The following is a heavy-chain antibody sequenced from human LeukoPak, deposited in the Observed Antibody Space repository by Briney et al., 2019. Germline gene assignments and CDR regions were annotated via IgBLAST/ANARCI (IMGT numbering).Heavy chain of an antibody. CDR2: IIPIFGTA. Sequence: SVKVSCKASGGTFSSYTISWVRQAPGQGLEWMGGIIPIFGTANYAQKFQGRVTITADESTSTAYMELSSLRSEDTAVYYCARNPAFPNYHGSGNYYNSPSYMDVWGKGTTVTVSS. CDR3: ARNPAFPNYHGSGNYYNSPSYMDV. D-gene: IGHD3-10*01. J-gene: IGHJ6*03. CDR1: GGTFSSYT. V-gene: IGHV1-69*01.